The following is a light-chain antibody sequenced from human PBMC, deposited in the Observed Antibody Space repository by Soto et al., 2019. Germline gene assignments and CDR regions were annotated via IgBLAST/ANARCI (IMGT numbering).Light chain of an antibody. J-gene: IGKJ1*01. V-gene: IGKV3-20*01. Sequence: EVVLTQSPGTLSLSPCERATLSCRASQSVTSNYLAWYQQKPGQAPRLLIYGASSRATGIPDRFSGSGSGTDFTLTISRLESEDFAVYYCQQYGSSPRTFGQGTKVDIK. CDR3: QQYGSSPRT. CDR2: GAS. CDR1: QSVTSNY.